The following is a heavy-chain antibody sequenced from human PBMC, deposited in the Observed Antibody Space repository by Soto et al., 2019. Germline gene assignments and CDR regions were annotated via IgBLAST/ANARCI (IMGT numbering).Heavy chain of an antibody. CDR1: GGSISSSSYY. V-gene: IGHV4-39*01. CDR2: IYYSGST. CDR3: ASRHVLSSWDY. D-gene: IGHD2-8*01. J-gene: IGHJ4*02. Sequence: QLQLQESGPGLVKPSETLSLTCTVSGGSISSSSYYWGWIRQPPGKGLEWIGSIYYSGSTYYNPSLTSRVTISVDTSKNQFSLKLSSVTAADTAVYYCASRHVLSSWDYWGQGTLVTVSS.